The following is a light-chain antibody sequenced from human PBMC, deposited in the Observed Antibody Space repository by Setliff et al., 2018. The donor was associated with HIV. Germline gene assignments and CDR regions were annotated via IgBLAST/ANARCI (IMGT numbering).Light chain of an antibody. V-gene: IGLV2-11*01. Sequence: QSVLTQPRSVSGSPGQSVTISCTGTSSDVGDYNYVSWYQQHPGKAPKLMIYDVTKRPSGVPDRFSGSKSGNTASLTISGLQAEDEADYYCCSYAGSYTPVIFGGGTKVTVL. CDR1: SSDVGDYNY. CDR2: DVT. CDR3: CSYAGSYTPVI. J-gene: IGLJ2*01.